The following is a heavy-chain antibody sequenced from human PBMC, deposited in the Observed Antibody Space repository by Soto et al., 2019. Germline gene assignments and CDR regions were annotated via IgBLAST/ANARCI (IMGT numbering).Heavy chain of an antibody. V-gene: IGHV4-34*01. CDR3: ARGKPSGYRFGPRNFLYYGLDV. CDR2: VHPSGST. J-gene: IGHJ6*02. D-gene: IGHD5-18*01. Sequence: PAETLSLACAVFSASLGGHYWSWIRQSPDKGLDLIGEVHPSGSTDYNPSLKSRLTLSLDTSKNQFSLKVASVTAEDTAVYFCARGKPSGYRFGPRNFLYYGLDVWGQGTTVTVS. CDR1: SASLGGHY.